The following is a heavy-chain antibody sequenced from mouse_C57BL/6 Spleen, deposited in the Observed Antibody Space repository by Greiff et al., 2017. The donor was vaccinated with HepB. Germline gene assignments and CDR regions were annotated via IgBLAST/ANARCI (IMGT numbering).Heavy chain of an antibody. CDR3: ARRNWEAMDY. CDR1: GYAFSSSW. CDR2: IYPGDGDT. V-gene: IGHV1-82*01. J-gene: IGHJ4*01. Sequence: VQLQQSGPELVKPGASVKISCKASGYAFSSSWMNWVKQRPGKGLEWIGRIYPGDGDTNYNGKFKGKATLTADKSSSTAYMQLSSLTSEDSAVYFCARRNWEAMDYWGQGTSVTVSS. D-gene: IGHD4-1*01.